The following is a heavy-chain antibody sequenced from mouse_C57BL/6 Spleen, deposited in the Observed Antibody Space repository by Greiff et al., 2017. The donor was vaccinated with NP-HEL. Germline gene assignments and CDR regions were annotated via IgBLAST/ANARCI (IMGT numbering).Heavy chain of an antibody. CDR2: IWSGGST. CDR1: GFSLTSYG. J-gene: IGHJ4*01. D-gene: IGHD4-1*01. V-gene: IGHV2-4*01. CDR3: AKSLTGPSDYAMDY. Sequence: VQVVESGPGLVQPSQSLSITCTVSGFSLTSYGVHWVRQPPGKGLEWLGVIWSGGSTDYNAAFISRLSISKDNSKSQVFFKMNSLQADDTAIYYCAKSLTGPSDYAMDYWGQGTSVTVSS.